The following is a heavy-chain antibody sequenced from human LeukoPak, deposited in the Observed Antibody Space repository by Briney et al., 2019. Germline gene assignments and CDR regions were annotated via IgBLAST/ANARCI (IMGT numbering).Heavy chain of an antibody. Sequence: GESLKISCKGSGYSFTNYWIGWVRQMPGKGLECMGIIYPDDSDTRYSPSFQGQVTISADQSINTAYLQWNSLKASDTAMYYCARHWHYYDIFGYRQGAFDIWGQGTMVAVSS. CDR2: IYPDDSDT. CDR1: GYSFTNYW. CDR3: ARHWHYYDIFGYRQGAFDI. D-gene: IGHD3-22*01. V-gene: IGHV5-51*01. J-gene: IGHJ3*02.